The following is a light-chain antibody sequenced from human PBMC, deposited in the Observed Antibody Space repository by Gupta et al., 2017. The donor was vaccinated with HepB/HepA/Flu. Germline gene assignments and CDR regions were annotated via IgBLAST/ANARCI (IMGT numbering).Light chain of an antibody. Sequence: DIVMTQSPDSLAVSLGERATINCRSSQSLLYNSNNKNYLAWYQQKPGQPPKLLIYWASTRESGVPDRFSGSGAGTDFTLTSSSLQDEDVAVYYWQQYYDTRTFGQGTKVEIK. CDR1: QSLLYNSNNKNY. CDR2: WAS. J-gene: IGKJ1*01. CDR3: QQYYDTRT. V-gene: IGKV4-1*01.